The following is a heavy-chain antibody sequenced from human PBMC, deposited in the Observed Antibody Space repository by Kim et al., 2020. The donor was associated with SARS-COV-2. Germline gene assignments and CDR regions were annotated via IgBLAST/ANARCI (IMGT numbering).Heavy chain of an antibody. CDR2: IIPIFGTA. J-gene: IGHJ3*02. V-gene: IGHV1-69*06. CDR3: ARAGATDEAFDI. Sequence: SVKVSCKASGGTFSSYAISWVRQAPGQGLEWMGGIIPIFGTANYAQKFQGRVTITADKSTSTAYMELSSLRSEDTAVYYCARAGATDEAFDIWGQGTMVTVSS. CDR1: GGTFSSYA. D-gene: IGHD1-26*01.